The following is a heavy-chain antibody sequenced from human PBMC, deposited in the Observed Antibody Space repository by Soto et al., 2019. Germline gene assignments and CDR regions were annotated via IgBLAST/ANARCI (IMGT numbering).Heavy chain of an antibody. V-gene: IGHV3-30-3*01. Sequence: QVQLVESGGGVVQPGRSLRLSCAASGFTFSSYAMQWVRQAPDKGLEWVAVIAYDGSNKYDADSVKGRFTISRDNSKNTLYLQMNSLRAEDTAVYYCARDWSVGATSYWGQGTLVTVSS. D-gene: IGHD1-26*01. CDR3: ARDWSVGATSY. CDR2: IAYDGSNK. CDR1: GFTFSSYA. J-gene: IGHJ4*02.